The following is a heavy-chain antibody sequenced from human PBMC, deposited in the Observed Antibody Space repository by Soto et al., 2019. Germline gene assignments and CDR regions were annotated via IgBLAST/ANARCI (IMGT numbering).Heavy chain of an antibody. J-gene: IGHJ6*02. CDR1: GGTFSSYA. Sequence: ASVKVSCKASGGTFSSYAISWVRQAPGQGLEWMGGIIPIFGTANYAQKFQGRVTITADESTSTAYMELSSLRSEDTAVYYCARDKGIQLWLYYYGMDVWGQGTTVTVSS. CDR2: IIPIFGTA. V-gene: IGHV1-69*13. CDR3: ARDKGIQLWLYYYGMDV. D-gene: IGHD5-18*01.